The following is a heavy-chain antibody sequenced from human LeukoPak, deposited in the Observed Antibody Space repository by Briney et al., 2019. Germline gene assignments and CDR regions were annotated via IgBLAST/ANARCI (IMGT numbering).Heavy chain of an antibody. V-gene: IGHV4-34*01. CDR2: INHSGST. D-gene: IGHD1-14*01. J-gene: IGHJ5*02. CDR1: GGSVSGYY. CDR3: ARGLGPDT. Sequence: PSETLSLTCAVYGGSVSGYYWSWIRQPPGKGLEWIGEINHSGSTNYNPSLKSRVTISVDTSKNQFSLKLSSVTAADTAVYYCARGLGPDTWGQGTLVTVSS.